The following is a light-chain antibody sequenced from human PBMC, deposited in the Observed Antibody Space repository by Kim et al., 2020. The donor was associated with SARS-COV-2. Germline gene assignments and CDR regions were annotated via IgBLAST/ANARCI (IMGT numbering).Light chain of an antibody. V-gene: IGKV3-11*01. J-gene: IGKJ4*01. CDR3: QQRDNWPLT. CDR2: DAS. Sequence: SLAPGERATLSCRASQSIKSYLAWYQQNPGQPPRLLIYDASNRAPGIPARFSGSGSGTDFTLTINYLEPEDFAVYYCQQRDNWPLTFGGGTKVEIK. CDR1: QSIKSY.